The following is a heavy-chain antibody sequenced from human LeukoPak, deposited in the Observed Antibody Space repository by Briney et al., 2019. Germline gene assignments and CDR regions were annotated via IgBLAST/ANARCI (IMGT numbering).Heavy chain of an antibody. V-gene: IGHV1-8*01. CDR2: MNPNSGNT. CDR3: AGQLLWFGELSRAPGSTNWFDP. J-gene: IGHJ5*02. CDR1: GYTFTSYD. Sequence: GASVKVSCKASGYTFTSYDINWVRQATGQGLEWMGWMNPNSGNTGYAQKFQGRVTMTRNTSISTAYMELSSLRSEDTAVYYCAGQLLWFGELSRAPGSTNWFDPWGQGTLVTVSS. D-gene: IGHD3-10*01.